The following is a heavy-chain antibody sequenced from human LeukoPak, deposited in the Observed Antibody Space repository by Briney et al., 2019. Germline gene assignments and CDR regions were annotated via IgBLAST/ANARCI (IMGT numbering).Heavy chain of an antibody. V-gene: IGHV3-23*01. CDR2: ISADGDTT. J-gene: IGHJ4*02. Sequence: GGSLRLSCAASGLIFGNYPMSWVRHTPGKGLEWVSGISADGDTTYIADSVKGRFTISRDNSKNTLYLQMNNLRVEDTAVYYCAKDRGYWGQGALVTVSS. CDR3: AKDRGY. CDR1: GLIFGNYP.